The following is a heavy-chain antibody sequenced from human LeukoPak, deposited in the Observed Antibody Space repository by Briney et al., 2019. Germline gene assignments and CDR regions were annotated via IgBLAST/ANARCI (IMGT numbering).Heavy chain of an antibody. D-gene: IGHD4-17*01. Sequence: KPSETLSLTCAVYGGSFSGYYWSWIRQPPGKGLEWIGEINHSGSTNYNPSLKSRVTISVDTSKHQFSLKLSSVTAADTAVYYCASVYGDGIDYWGQGTLVTVSS. CDR1: GGSFSGYY. CDR2: INHSGST. V-gene: IGHV4-34*01. J-gene: IGHJ4*02. CDR3: ASVYGDGIDY.